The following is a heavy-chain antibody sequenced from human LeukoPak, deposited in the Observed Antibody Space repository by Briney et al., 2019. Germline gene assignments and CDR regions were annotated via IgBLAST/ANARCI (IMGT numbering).Heavy chain of an antibody. D-gene: IGHD6-19*01. V-gene: IGHV3-7*01. CDR3: TRVIVAVPGYFDYFDF. CDR2: INEDGSNK. Sequence: GGSLRLSCAASGLIFSNHYMRWLRQAPGKGLEWVANINEDGSNKWHLGSVKGRFTVSRDNARNALYLQMNSLRVEDTAVYYCTRVIVAVPGYFDYFDFWGQGALVTVSS. J-gene: IGHJ4*02. CDR1: GLIFSNHY.